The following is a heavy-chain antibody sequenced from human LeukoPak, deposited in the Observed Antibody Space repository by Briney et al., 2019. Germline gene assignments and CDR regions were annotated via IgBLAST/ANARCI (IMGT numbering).Heavy chain of an antibody. CDR1: GFTFSSYG. Sequence: GGSLRLSCAASGFTFSSYGMHWVRQAPGKGLEWAAVISYDGSNKYYADSVKGRFTISRDNSKNTLYLQMNSLRAEDTVVYYCAKVGAVVRTYDAFDIWGQGTMVTVSS. J-gene: IGHJ3*02. D-gene: IGHD6-19*01. CDR2: ISYDGSNK. CDR3: AKVGAVVRTYDAFDI. V-gene: IGHV3-30*18.